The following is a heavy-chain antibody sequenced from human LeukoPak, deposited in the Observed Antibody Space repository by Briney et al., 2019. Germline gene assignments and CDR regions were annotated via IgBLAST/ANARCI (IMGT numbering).Heavy chain of an antibody. J-gene: IGHJ4*02. D-gene: IGHD5/OR15-5a*01. CDR3: ARGGLRYRLTYFVY. V-gene: IGHV3-30-3*01. CDR2: ISYDGSNK. Sequence: GGSLRLSCAASGFTFSSYAMPWVRQAPGKGLEWVAVISYDGSNKYYADSVKGRFTISRDNSKNTLYLQMNSLRAEDTAVYYCARGGLRYRLTYFVYWGQGTLVTVSS. CDR1: GFTFSSYA.